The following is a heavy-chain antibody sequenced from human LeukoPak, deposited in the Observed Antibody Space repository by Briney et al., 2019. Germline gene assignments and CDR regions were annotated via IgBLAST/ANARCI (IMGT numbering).Heavy chain of an antibody. CDR1: GFTFSSYA. CDR3: AKDHRTSCYSGVCYYYYYMDV. Sequence: PGRSLRLSCAASGFTFSSYAMHWVRQAPGKGLEWVAVISYDGSNKYYADSVKGRFTISRDNSKNTLYLQMNSLRAEDTAVYYCAKDHRTSCYSGVCYYYYYMDVWGKGTTVTVSS. J-gene: IGHJ6*03. CDR2: ISYDGSNK. V-gene: IGHV3-30*04. D-gene: IGHD2-2*01.